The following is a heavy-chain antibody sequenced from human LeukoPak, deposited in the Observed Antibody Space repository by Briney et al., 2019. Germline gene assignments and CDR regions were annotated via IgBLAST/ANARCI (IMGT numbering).Heavy chain of an antibody. J-gene: IGHJ6*03. Sequence: GSSVKVSCKASGGTFSSYAISWVRQAPGQGLEWMGGIIPIFGTANYAQKFQGRVTITADESTSTDYMELSSLRSEDTAVYYCARVMATILRGYYYYYMDVWGKGTTVTISS. D-gene: IGHD5-12*01. CDR3: ARVMATILRGYYYYYMDV. V-gene: IGHV1-69*01. CDR1: GGTFSSYA. CDR2: IIPIFGTA.